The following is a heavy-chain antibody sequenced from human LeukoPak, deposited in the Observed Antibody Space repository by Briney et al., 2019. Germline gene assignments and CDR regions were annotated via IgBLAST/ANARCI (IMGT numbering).Heavy chain of an antibody. D-gene: IGHD2-15*01. V-gene: IGHV3-74*01. CDR2: ISGDGSTT. J-gene: IGHJ5*02. CDR1: GFTFSTYW. CDR3: TRRVDTTRWYDP. Sequence: GGSLRLSCAASGFTFSTYWTHWVRQAPGEGLVWVSRISGDGSTTNYADSVKGRFTISRDNAKNTLYLQMNSLRAGDTAVYYCTRRVDTTRWYDPWGQGTLVTVSS.